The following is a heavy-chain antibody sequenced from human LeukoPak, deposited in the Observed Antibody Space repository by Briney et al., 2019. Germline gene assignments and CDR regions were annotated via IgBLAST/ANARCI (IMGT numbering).Heavy chain of an antibody. CDR3: AKDLRYYVSRGVTFQH. Sequence: GGSLRLSCAASGFTFSSYAMSWVRQAPGKGLEWVSAISGSGGSTYYADSVKGRFTISRDNSKNTLYLQMNSLRAEDTAVYYCAKDLRYYVSRGVTFQHWGQGTLVTVSS. V-gene: IGHV3-23*01. CDR2: ISGSGGST. J-gene: IGHJ1*01. CDR1: GFTFSSYA. D-gene: IGHD3-16*01.